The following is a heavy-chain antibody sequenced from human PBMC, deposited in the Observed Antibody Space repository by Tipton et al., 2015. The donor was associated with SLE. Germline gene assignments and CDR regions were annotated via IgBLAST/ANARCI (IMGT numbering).Heavy chain of an antibody. CDR3: ARVMRGGGPARAFDI. Sequence: TLSLTCAVYGGSFSDHYWTWIRQPPGKGLEWIGEINHSGSTNYNPSLKSRVTISVDTSKNQFSLRLRSVTAAATAVYYCARVMRGGGPARAFDIWGQGTMVSASS. CDR1: GGSFSDHY. CDR2: INHSGST. D-gene: IGHD3-16*01. J-gene: IGHJ3*02. V-gene: IGHV4-34*01.